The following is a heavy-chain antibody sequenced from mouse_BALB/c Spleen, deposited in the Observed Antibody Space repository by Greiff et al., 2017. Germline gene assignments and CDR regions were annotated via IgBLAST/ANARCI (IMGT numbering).Heavy chain of an antibody. CDR3: ARSVTTAPFAY. CDR1: GFTFSSFG. D-gene: IGHD1-2*01. J-gene: IGHJ3*01. CDR2: ISSGSSTI. Sequence: VESGGGLVQPGGSRKLSCAASGFTFSSFGMHWVRQAPEKGLEWVAYISSGSSTIYYADTVKGRFTISRDNPKNTLFLQMTSLRSEDTAMYYCARSVTTAPFAYWGQGTLVTVSA. V-gene: IGHV5-17*02.